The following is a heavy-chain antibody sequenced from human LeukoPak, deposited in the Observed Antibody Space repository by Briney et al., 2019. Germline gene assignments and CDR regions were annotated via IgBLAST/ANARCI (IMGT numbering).Heavy chain of an antibody. CDR1: GGSFSIYY. V-gene: IGHV4-4*07. CDR2: IYTSGST. Sequence: SETLSLTCTVSGGSFSIYYWSWIRQPAGKGLEWIGRIYTSGSTNYNPSLKSRVTMSVDTSKNQFSLKLSSVTAADTAVYYCARGGPVFSYYDSSGSRDSWFGYWGQGTLVTVSS. J-gene: IGHJ5*01. CDR3: ARGGPVFSYYDSSGSRDSWFGY. D-gene: IGHD3-22*01.